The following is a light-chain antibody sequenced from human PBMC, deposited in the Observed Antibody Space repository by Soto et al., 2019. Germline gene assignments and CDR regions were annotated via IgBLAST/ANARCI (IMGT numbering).Light chain of an antibody. V-gene: IGKV4-1*01. CDR1: QSVLYSSNNKNY. Sequence: DVGMSQSPDSLAVSLGERATINCKSSQSVLYSSNNKNYLAWFQQRPGQPPKLLIYWASTRKSGVPDRFSGSGSGTDFTLTISSLQAEDVTVYYCQQYYSTPWTFGQGTKVDIK. J-gene: IGKJ1*01. CDR2: WAS. CDR3: QQYYSTPWT.